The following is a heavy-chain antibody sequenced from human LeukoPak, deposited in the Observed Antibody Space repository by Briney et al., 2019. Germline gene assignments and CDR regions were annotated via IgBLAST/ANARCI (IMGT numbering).Heavy chain of an antibody. CDR2: ISSSSSYI. Sequence: GGSLRLSCAASGSTFSSYSMNWVRQAPGKGLEWVSSISSSSSYIYYADSAKGRFTISRDNAKNSLYLQMNSLRAEDTAVYYCARVGDSSGYYYSLDYWGQGTLVTVSS. D-gene: IGHD3-22*01. J-gene: IGHJ4*02. V-gene: IGHV3-21*01. CDR3: ARVGDSSGYYYSLDY. CDR1: GSTFSSYS.